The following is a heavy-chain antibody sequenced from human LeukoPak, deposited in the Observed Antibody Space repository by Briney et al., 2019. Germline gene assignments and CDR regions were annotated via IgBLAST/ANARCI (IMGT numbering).Heavy chain of an antibody. Sequence: GGSLRLSCAASGFTFSNAWMSWVRQAPGKGLEWVANIKQDGSEKHYVDSVKDRFTISKDNTKNSLYLQMNSLRVEDTAVYYCAREIWFGERNDGMDVWGQGTTVTVSS. V-gene: IGHV3-7*01. CDR2: IKQDGSEK. D-gene: IGHD3-10*01. J-gene: IGHJ6*02. CDR3: AREIWFGERNDGMDV. CDR1: GFTFSNAW.